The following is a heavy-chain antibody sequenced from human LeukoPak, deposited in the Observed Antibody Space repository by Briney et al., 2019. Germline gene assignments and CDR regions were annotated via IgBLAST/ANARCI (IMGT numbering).Heavy chain of an antibody. CDR1: GFTFSSYS. D-gene: IGHD6-19*01. CDR3: AKDWAYRKGWYTLFDY. CDR2: ISSSSSTI. J-gene: IGHJ4*02. V-gene: IGHV3-48*01. Sequence: GGSLTLSCAASGFTFSSYSMNWVRQAPGKGLEWVSYISSSSSTIYYADSVKGRFTISRDNSKNTLYLQMNSLRAEDTAVYYCAKDWAYRKGWYTLFDYWGQGTLVTVSS.